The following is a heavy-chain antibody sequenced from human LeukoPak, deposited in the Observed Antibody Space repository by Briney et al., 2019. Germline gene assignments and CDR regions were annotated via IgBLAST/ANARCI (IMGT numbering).Heavy chain of an antibody. CDR3: AREMYSGMYNDAFDI. V-gene: IGHV3-53*01. CDR2: IRSDGST. Sequence: PGGSLRLSCKASGFTSSSNYMSWVRQAPGKGLEWVSVIRSDGSTNHADSVKGRFTISRDNSKNTLYLQMNNLRAEDTAMYYCAREMYSGMYNDAFDIWGQGTKVTVSS. J-gene: IGHJ3*02. D-gene: IGHD1-26*01. CDR1: GFTSSSNY.